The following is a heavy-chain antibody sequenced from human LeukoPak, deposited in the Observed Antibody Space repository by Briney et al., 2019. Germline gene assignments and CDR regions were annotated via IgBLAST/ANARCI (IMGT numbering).Heavy chain of an antibody. J-gene: IGHJ4*02. D-gene: IGHD4-17*01. CDR2: ISYDGSNK. V-gene: IGHV3-30*18. CDR1: GFTFSSYG. Sequence: GRSLRLSCAASGFTFSSYGMHWVRQAPGKGLEWAAVISYDGSNKYYADSVKGRFTISRDNSKNTLYLQMNSLRAEDTAVYYCAKSYSDTVTPFGYWGQGTLVTVSS. CDR3: AKSYSDTVTPFGY.